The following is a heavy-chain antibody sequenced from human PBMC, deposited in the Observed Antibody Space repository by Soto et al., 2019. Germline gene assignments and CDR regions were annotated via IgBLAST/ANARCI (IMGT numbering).Heavy chain of an antibody. CDR1: GGSFSGYY. D-gene: IGHD2-8*02. V-gene: IGHV4-34*01. J-gene: IGHJ4*02. Sequence: QVQLQQWGAGLLKPSEPLSLTCAVYGGSFSGYYCTWIRQPPGTGLEWIGEINHSGSTNYNPSLKIRVATSVDTSKNQFSLKLTSVTAADTAVYYGARDKITGLCDYWGQGTLVTVSS. CDR3: ARDKITGLCDY. CDR2: INHSGST.